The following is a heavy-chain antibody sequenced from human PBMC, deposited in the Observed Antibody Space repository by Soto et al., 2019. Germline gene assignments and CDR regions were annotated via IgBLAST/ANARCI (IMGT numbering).Heavy chain of an antibody. D-gene: IGHD5-12*01. CDR1: GGSISSGGYY. CDR2: IYYSGST. CDR3: ARVRYSGYEEWNYGMDV. J-gene: IGHJ6*02. V-gene: IGHV4-31*03. Sequence: TLSLTCTVSGGSISSGGYYWSWIRQHPGKGLEWIGYIYYSGSTYYNPSLKSRVTISVDTSKNQFSLKLSSVTAADTAVYYCARVRYSGYEEWNYGMDVWGQGTTVTVSS.